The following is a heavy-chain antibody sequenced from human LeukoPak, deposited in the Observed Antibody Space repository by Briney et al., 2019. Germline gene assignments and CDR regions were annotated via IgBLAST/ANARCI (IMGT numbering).Heavy chain of an antibody. D-gene: IGHD3-3*01. J-gene: IGHJ5*02. CDR2: IRYDGSNK. CDR3: AKGMYYDFWSPFDP. Sequence: PGGSLRLSCAASGFTFSSYGMHWVRQAPGKGLEWVAFIRYDGSNKYYADSVKGRFTISRDNSKNTLYLQMNSLRAEDTAVYYCAKGMYYDFWSPFDPWGQGTLVTVPS. CDR1: GFTFSSYG. V-gene: IGHV3-30*02.